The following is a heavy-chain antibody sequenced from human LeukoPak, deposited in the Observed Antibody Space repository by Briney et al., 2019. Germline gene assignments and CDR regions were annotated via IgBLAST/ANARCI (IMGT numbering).Heavy chain of an antibody. J-gene: IGHJ4*02. CDR1: GFTFSSYA. Sequence: PGGSLRLSCAASGFTFSSYAMHWVRQVPGKGLEGVAVISNDARNKYYAESVKGRFTISRDNSKNTLYLQMNSLRAEDTAVYYCARDPRGPTGYDSSGRDTFDYWGRGTLVTVSS. CDR3: ARDPRGPTGYDSSGRDTFDY. D-gene: IGHD3-22*01. CDR2: ISNDARNK. V-gene: IGHV3-30*04.